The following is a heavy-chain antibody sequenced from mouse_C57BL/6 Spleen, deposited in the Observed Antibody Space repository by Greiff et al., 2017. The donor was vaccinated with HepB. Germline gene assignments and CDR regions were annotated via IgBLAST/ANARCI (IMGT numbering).Heavy chain of an antibody. V-gene: IGHV5-6*01. D-gene: IGHD3-2*02. CDR1: GFTFSSYG. CDR3: ARQPAQAHYYAMDY. CDR2: ISSGGSYT. Sequence: EVQRVESGGDLVKPGGSLKLSCAASGFTFSSYGMSWVRQTPDKRLEWVATISSGGSYTYYPDSVKGRFTISRDNAKNTLYLQMSSLKSEDTAMYYCARQPAQAHYYAMDYWGQGTSVTVSS. J-gene: IGHJ4*01.